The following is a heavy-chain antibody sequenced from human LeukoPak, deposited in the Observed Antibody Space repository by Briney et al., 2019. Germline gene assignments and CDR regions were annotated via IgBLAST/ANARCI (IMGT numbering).Heavy chain of an antibody. V-gene: IGHV4-38-2*02. CDR1: GYSINNGFY. CDR3: ARDNGGGGYSYGSNFDY. D-gene: IGHD5-18*01. J-gene: IGHJ4*02. CDR2: IYHSERT. Sequence: SETLSLTCTVSGYSINNGFYWGWIRQPPGKGLEWIGSIYHSERTHYNPSLKSRVTISVDTSKNQFSLKLSSVTAADTAVYYCARDNGGGGYSYGSNFDYWGQGTLVTVSS.